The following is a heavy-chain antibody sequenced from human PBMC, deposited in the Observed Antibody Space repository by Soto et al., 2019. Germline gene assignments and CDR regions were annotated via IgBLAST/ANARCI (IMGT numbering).Heavy chain of an antibody. CDR2: IYYSGST. D-gene: IGHD2-2*01. J-gene: IGHJ3*02. Sequence: SETLSLTCTVSGGSISSYYWSWIRQPPGKGLEWIGYIYYSGSTNYNPSLKSRGPISVATSKNQFSLKLSFVTAADTAVYYCAREALYCSSTSCYGVAFDIWGQGTMVTVSS. CDR1: GGSISSYY. CDR3: AREALYCSSTSCYGVAFDI. V-gene: IGHV4-59*01.